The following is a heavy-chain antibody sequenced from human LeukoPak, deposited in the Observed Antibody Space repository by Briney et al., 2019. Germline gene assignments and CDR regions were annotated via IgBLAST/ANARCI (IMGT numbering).Heavy chain of an antibody. D-gene: IGHD3-10*01. CDR3: TRAPVMARGAIFPTEAIDF. Sequence: GGSLRLSCAASGFTFDDYGMSWVRHAPGKGLEWVSSIGSSSTYIKYADSVKGRFTISRDNSKNTLYLQMNSLRAEDTALYYCTRAPVMARGAIFPTEAIDFWGQGTLVTVSS. CDR1: GFTFDDYG. V-gene: IGHV3-21*04. CDR2: IGSSSTYI. J-gene: IGHJ4*02.